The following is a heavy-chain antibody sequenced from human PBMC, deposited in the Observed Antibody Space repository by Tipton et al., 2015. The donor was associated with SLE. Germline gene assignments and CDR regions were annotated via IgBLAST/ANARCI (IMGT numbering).Heavy chain of an antibody. J-gene: IGHJ4*02. CDR3: ARRLTRYSGYDYFDY. D-gene: IGHD5-12*01. V-gene: IGHV4-59*08. CDR1: GDSISFYY. Sequence: TLSLTCPVSGDSISFYYWSWIRQPPGKGLEWIGYIYYSGSTNYNPSLKSRVTISVDTSKNQFSLKLSSVTAADTAVYYCARRLTRYSGYDYFDYWGQGTLVTVSS. CDR2: IYYSGST.